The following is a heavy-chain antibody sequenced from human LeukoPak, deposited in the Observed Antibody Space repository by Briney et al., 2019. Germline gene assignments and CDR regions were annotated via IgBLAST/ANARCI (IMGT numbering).Heavy chain of an antibody. Sequence: SETLSLTCTVGGGSLSGHYWGWIRQPPGKGLELVGHIYYTGTTFYNPSLNSRVTITLDTSRNQFSLRLTSVIAADTAVYYCARFSWGCSTASCYLTSWGQGALVTVSS. CDR3: ARFSWGCSTASCYLTS. J-gene: IGHJ4*02. V-gene: IGHV4-59*11. CDR2: IYYTGTT. D-gene: IGHD2-2*01. CDR1: GGSLSGHY.